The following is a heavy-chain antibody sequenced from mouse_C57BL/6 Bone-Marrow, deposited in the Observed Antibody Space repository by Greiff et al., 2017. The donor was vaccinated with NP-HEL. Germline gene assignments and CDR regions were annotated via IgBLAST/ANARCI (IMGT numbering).Heavy chain of an antibody. CDR3: ASRDWFAY. CDR1: GFSLTSYG. CDR2: IWSGGST. D-gene: IGHD3-3*01. V-gene: IGHV2-2*01. J-gene: IGHJ3*01. Sequence: VQLQQSGPGLVQPSQSLSITCTVSGFSLTSYGVHWVRQSPGKGLEWLGVIWSGGSTDSNAAFISRLSISKDNSKSQVFFKMNSLQADDTAIYYCASRDWFAYWGQGTLVTVSA.